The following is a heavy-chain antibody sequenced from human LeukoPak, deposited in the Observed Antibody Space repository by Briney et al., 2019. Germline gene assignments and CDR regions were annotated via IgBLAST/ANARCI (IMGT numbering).Heavy chain of an antibody. V-gene: IGHV4-4*07. CDR1: GGSISSYY. J-gene: IGHJ3*02. D-gene: IGHD3-10*01. CDR3: ARGTHYYGSGSYSDAFDI. Sequence: PSETLSLTCTVSGGSISSYYWSWIRQPAGKGLEWIGRIYTSGSTNYNPSLKSRVTMSVDTSKNQFSLKLSSVTAADTAVYYCARGTHYYGSGSYSDAFDIWGQGTMVTVSS. CDR2: IYTSGST.